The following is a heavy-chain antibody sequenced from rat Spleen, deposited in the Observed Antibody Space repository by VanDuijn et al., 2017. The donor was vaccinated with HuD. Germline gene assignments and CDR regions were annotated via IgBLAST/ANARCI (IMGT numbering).Heavy chain of an antibody. CDR1: GFTFKNYW. V-gene: IGHV5-31*01. J-gene: IGHJ3*01. CDR3: TTFSNWFPY. Sequence: EVQLVESGGGLVQPGRSLKLSCVASGFTFKNYWMTWIRQAPGKGLEWVASIINTGDSTYYRDSVHVRFTISRDNAKSTLYLQMDSLRSEDTATYDCTTFSNWFPYWGQGTLVTVSS. CDR2: IINTGDST.